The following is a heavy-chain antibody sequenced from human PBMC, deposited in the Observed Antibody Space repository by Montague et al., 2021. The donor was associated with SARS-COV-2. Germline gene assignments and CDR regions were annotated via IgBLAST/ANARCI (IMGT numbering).Heavy chain of an antibody. CDR1: GGFISSSY. CDR2: IYHSGNT. D-gene: IGHD2-21*02. CDR3: ARDLLPPRTAIKTNFFGLDV. V-gene: IGHV4-59*01. J-gene: IGHJ6*04. Sequence: SETLSLTCTVPGGFISSSYWSWIRQPPGKGLEWIGYIYHSGNTYYNPSLKSRVTISIDTSMNQFSLSLSSMTAADTAVYFCARDLLPPRTAIKTNFFGLDVWGKGTTVIVSS.